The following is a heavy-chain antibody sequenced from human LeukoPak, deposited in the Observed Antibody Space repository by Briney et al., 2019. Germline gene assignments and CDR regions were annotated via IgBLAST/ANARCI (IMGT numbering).Heavy chain of an antibody. CDR1: GGSISSYY. CDR2: IYYSGST. J-gene: IGHJ4*02. Sequence: PSETLSLTCTVSGGSISSYYWSWLRQPPGKGLEWIGYIYYSGSTNYNPSLKSRVTISVDTSKIQFSLKLSSVTAADTAVYYCARVRESFDYWGQGTLVTVSS. CDR3: ARVRESFDY. V-gene: IGHV4-59*01.